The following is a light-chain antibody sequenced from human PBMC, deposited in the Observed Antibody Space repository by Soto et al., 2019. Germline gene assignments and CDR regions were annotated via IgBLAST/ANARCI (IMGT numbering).Light chain of an antibody. V-gene: IGKV3-15*01. CDR3: LQHHSYPQT. CDR1: QSVSSY. J-gene: IGKJ1*01. CDR2: GAS. Sequence: EIVLTQSPATLSLSPGERATLSCRASQSVSSYLAWYQQKPGQAPRLLIYGASTRATGVPARFSGSGSGTEFTLTISSLQSEDFAVYYCLQHHSYPQTFGQGTKVDI.